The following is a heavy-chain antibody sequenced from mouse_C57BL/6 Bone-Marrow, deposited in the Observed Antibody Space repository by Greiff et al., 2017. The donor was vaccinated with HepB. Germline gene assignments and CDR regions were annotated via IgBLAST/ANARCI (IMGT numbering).Heavy chain of an antibody. CDR2: ISDGGSYT. CDR1: GFTFSSYA. D-gene: IGHD1-1*01. J-gene: IGHJ2*01. Sequence: VQLKESGGGLVKPGGSLKLSCAASGFTFSSYAMSWVRQTPEKRLEWVATISDGGSYTYYPDNVKGRFTISRDNAKNNLYLQMSHLKSEDTAMYYCARDGHYGSSYDWGQGTTLTVSS. CDR3: ARDGHYGSSYD. V-gene: IGHV5-4*01.